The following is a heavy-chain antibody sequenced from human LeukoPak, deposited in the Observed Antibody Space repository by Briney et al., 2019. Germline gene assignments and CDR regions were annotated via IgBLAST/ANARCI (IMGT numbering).Heavy chain of an antibody. CDR3: ARDWGAYYHFFDY. D-gene: IGHD3-22*01. V-gene: IGHV3-9*01. J-gene: IGHJ4*02. CDR2: ISWNSGCI. Sequence: GRSLRLSCAASGFTFDDFAIHWVRQAPGKGLEWVSGISWNSGCIGYVDSVKGRFTISRDNAKKSLYLQMDSLRAEDAAVYYCARDWGAYYHFFDYWGQGTLVTVSS. CDR1: GFTFDDFA.